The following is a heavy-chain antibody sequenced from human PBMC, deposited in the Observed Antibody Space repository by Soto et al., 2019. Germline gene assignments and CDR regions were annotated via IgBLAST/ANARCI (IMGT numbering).Heavy chain of an antibody. CDR3: ARDLEG. Sequence: EVQLVESGGGLVQPGGSLRLFCAASGFTFSSDCMSWVRQAPGKGLEWVANIKQDGSEKYYVDSVKGRFTISRDNAKNSLYLQMNSLGDDDTAGYYCARDLEGWGQGTLVTVSS. D-gene: IGHD1-1*01. J-gene: IGHJ4*02. V-gene: IGHV3-7*03. CDR2: IKQDGSEK. CDR1: GFTFSSDC.